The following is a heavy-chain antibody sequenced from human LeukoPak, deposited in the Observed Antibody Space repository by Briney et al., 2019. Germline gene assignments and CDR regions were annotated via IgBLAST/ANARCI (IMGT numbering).Heavy chain of an antibody. D-gene: IGHD3-3*01. J-gene: IGHJ6*03. CDR2: LIPIFGTA. V-gene: IGHV1-69*13. CDR1: GGTFSSQS. Sequence: SVKVSCKASGGTFSSQSIGWVRQAPGQGLEWMGGLIPIFGTANYAQKFQGRVTITADESTSTAYMELSSLRSEDTDVYYCAQQGYDFWSENYYYMDVWGKGTTVTVSS. CDR3: AQQGYDFWSENYYYMDV.